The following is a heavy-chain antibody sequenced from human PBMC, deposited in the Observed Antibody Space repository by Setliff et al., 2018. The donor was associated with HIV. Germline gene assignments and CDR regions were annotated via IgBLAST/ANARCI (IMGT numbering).Heavy chain of an antibody. CDR2: VCSNGNT. Sequence: SETLSLTCTVSGGSISGHYWSWIRQTPGKGLEWIGYVCSNGNTDYNPSLKSRVTISVDTSKNQFSLKLPSVTAADTAVYYCTRWPEDDPQRWGQGTLVTVSS. J-gene: IGHJ1*01. D-gene: IGHD2-15*01. CDR3: TRWPEDDPQR. V-gene: IGHV4-59*11. CDR1: GGSISGHY.